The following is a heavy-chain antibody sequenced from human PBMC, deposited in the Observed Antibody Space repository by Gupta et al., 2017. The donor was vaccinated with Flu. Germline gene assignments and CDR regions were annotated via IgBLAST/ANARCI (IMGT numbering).Heavy chain of an antibody. CDR3: AGFGSHFLLHTVTTDYMDV. D-gene: IGHD4-4*01. CDR2: IYHSGST. V-gene: IGHV4-4*02. CDR1: GGSLSSSNW. Sequence: QVQLQESGPGLVKPSGTLSLTCAVSGGSLSSSNWWSWVRQPPGKGLEWIGEIYHSGSTNYNPSLKSRVTKSVDKSKNQFSLKLSSVTAADTAVYYCAGFGSHFLLHTVTTDYMDVWGKGTTVTVSS. J-gene: IGHJ6*03.